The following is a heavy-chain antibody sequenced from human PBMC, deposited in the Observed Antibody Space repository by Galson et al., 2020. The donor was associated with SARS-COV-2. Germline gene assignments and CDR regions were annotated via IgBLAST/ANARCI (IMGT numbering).Heavy chain of an antibody. V-gene: IGHV4-39*01. CDR2: IYYSGTT. CDR3: ARRGGTVSTQYFDF. Sequence: SETLSLTCTVSGGSISTTSYFWGWVRQPPGKGLEWIGTIYYSGTTYYNPSLRSRVTVSVDTSKNQFSLKLNSVTAADTAVYYCARRGGTVSTQYFDFGVRGTLVTVSS. CDR1: GGSISTTSYF. J-gene: IGHJ2*01. D-gene: IGHD4-17*01.